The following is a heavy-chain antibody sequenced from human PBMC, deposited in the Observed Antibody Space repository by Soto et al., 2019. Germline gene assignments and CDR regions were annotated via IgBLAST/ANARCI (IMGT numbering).Heavy chain of an antibody. CDR2: IEYSSSPT. D-gene: IGHD3-3*01. CDR3: ASSFSIFATAPLRS. J-gene: IGHJ4*02. CDR1: TFSFSNSG. Sequence: EVQLVESGGGLVQPGGSLRLSCAASTFSFSNSGMNWVRQAPGKGLEWVSYIEYSSSPTYYAASVMGRFTISRDNARNSVHLQMNSLRADDTAVYYCASSFSIFATAPLRSWGQGALVTVSS. V-gene: IGHV3-48*01.